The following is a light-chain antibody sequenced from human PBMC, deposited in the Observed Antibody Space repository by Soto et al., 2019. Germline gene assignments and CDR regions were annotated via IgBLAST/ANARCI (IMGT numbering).Light chain of an antibody. Sequence: QAVVTQPPSASGTPGQRVTISCSGSSSKIGSKTVNWYQQLPGTAPKLLIYSNNQRPSGVPDRFSGSKSGTSASLAISGLQSEDEADYYCAIWDDSLNGWVFGGGTKLTVL. CDR1: SSKIGSKT. V-gene: IGLV1-44*01. J-gene: IGLJ3*02. CDR2: SNN. CDR3: AIWDDSLNGWV.